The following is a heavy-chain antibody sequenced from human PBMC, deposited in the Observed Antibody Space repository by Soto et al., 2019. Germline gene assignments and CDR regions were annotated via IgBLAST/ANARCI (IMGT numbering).Heavy chain of an antibody. CDR1: GYTFTSYD. Sequence: ASVKVSCKASGYTFTSYDINWVRQATGQGLEWMGWMNPNSGNTGYAQKFQGRVTMTRNTSISTAYMELSSLRSEDTAVYYCARGRRLNNRYGSGTNYYMDVWGKGTTVTVSS. CDR3: ARGRRLNNRYGSGTNYYMDV. V-gene: IGHV1-8*01. CDR2: MNPNSGNT. J-gene: IGHJ6*03. D-gene: IGHD3-10*01.